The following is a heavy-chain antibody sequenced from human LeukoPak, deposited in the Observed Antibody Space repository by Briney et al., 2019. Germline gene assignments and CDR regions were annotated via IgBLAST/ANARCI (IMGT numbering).Heavy chain of an antibody. Sequence: QPGGSLRLSCAASGFIFSSYAMSWVRQAPGKGLEWVSTISDSGSSTYYADSVKGRFTISRDNSKNTLYLQMNSLRAEGTAVYYCARDVTDPWGQGTLVTVSS. CDR1: GFIFSSYA. CDR2: ISDSGSST. V-gene: IGHV3-23*01. D-gene: IGHD5-18*01. CDR3: ARDVTDP. J-gene: IGHJ5*02.